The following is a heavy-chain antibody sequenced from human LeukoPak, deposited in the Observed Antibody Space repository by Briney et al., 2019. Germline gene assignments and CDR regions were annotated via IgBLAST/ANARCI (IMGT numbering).Heavy chain of an antibody. J-gene: IGHJ6*03. CDR3: ARSPPILSYSSSPYYYYMDV. CDR2: IYPGDSDT. Sequence: GESLQISCKGSGYSFTSYWIGWVRQMPGKGLEWMGIIYPGDSDTRYSPSFQGQVTISADESISTAYLQWSSLKASDTAMYYCARSPPILSYSSSPYYYYMDVWGKGTTVTVSS. CDR1: GYSFTSYW. V-gene: IGHV5-51*01. D-gene: IGHD6-6*01.